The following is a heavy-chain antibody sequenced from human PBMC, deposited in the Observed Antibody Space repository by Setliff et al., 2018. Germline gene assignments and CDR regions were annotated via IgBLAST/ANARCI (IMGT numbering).Heavy chain of an antibody. V-gene: IGHV5-51*01. Sequence: GESLKISCKGSGYSFTSYWIGWVRQMPGKGLEWMGIIYPGDSDTRYSPSFQGQVTISADKSISTAYLQMNSLKTEDTAVYYCTTLPRNYDFWSSSYYYYMDVWGKGTTVTVSS. CDR1: GYSFTSYW. CDR3: TTLPRNYDFWSSSYYYYMDV. CDR2: IYPGDSDT. D-gene: IGHD3-3*01. J-gene: IGHJ6*03.